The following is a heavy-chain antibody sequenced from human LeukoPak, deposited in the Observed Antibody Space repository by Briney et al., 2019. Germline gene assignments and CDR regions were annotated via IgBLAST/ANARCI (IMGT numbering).Heavy chain of an antibody. CDR3: EGSAGY. V-gene: IGHV3-7*01. J-gene: IGHJ4*02. CDR2: IKRDGSEK. CDR1: GFTFSNSW. Sequence: PGGSLRLSCAASGFTFSNSWMSWVRQAPGKGLEWVANIKRDGSEKHYVDSVKGRFTISRDNAKSSLFLQMNSLRAEDTAVYYCEGSAGYWGQGTLVTVS.